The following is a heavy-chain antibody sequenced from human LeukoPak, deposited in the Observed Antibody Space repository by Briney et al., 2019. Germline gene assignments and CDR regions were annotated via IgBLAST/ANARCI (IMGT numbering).Heavy chain of an antibody. D-gene: IGHD1-26*01. J-gene: IGHJ4*02. CDR1: GFTFSSYG. CDR2: ISGSGGST. CDR3: AKAQSSGSYLFDY. Sequence: PGRSLRLSCAVSGFTFSSYGMHWVRQAPGKGLEWVSAISGSGGSTYYADSVKGRFTISRDNSKNTLYLQMNSLRAEDTAVYYRAKAQSSGSYLFDYWGQGTLVTVSS. V-gene: IGHV3-23*01.